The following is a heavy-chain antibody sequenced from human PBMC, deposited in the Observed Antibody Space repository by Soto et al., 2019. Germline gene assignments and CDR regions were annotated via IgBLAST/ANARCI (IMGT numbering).Heavy chain of an antibody. CDR3: ARDDAGPIQYYYYGMDV. V-gene: IGHV3-21*01. J-gene: IGHJ6*02. D-gene: IGHD2-2*02. CDR2: ISSSSSYI. Sequence: GGSLRLSCAASGFTFSSYSMNWVRQAPGKGLEWVSSISSSSSYIYYADSVKGRFTISRDNAKNSLYLQMNSLRAEDTAVYYCARDDAGPIQYYYYGMDVWGQGTTVTVSS. CDR1: GFTFSSYS.